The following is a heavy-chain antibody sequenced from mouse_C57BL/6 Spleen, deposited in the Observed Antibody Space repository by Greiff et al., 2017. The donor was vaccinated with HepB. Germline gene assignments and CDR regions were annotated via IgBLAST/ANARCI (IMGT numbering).Heavy chain of an antibody. Sequence: VQLQQSGPELVKPGASVKIPCKASGYTFTDYNMDWVKQSHGKSLEWIGDINPNNGGTIYNQKFKGKATLTVDKSSSTAYMELRSLTSEDTAVYYCARGGYSKGNYWYFDVWGTGTTVTVSS. CDR3: ARGGYSKGNYWYFDV. V-gene: IGHV1-18*01. J-gene: IGHJ1*03. CDR1: GYTFTDYN. CDR2: INPNNGGT. D-gene: IGHD2-5*01.